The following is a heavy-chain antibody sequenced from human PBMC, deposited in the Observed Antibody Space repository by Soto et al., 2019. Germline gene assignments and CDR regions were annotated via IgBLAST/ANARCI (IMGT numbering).Heavy chain of an antibody. D-gene: IGHD2-8*01. CDR1: GYTFTRYG. Sequence: QGHLVQSEAEVKKSGASVKVSCKASGYTFTRYGISWVRQAPGQGLEWMGWISGYSGDTNYAQKFQGRVSMTIDTSTTTAYMELRSLTSDDTAVYYCAKNGQPPYYYYGLDVWGQGTKVTVSS. CDR3: AKNGQPPYYYYGLDV. V-gene: IGHV1-18*01. CDR2: ISGYSGDT. J-gene: IGHJ6*02.